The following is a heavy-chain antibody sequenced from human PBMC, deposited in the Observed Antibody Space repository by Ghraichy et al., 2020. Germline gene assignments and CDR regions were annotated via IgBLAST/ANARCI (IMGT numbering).Heavy chain of an antibody. CDR3: ARGPIFWSGNAFDI. CDR2: INHSGST. Sequence: SETLSLTCAVYGGSFSRYYWSWIRQPPGKGLEWIGEINHSGSTNYNPSLKSRVTISVDTSKNQFSLKLSSVTAADTAVYYCARGPIFWSGNAFDIWGQGTMVTVSS. CDR1: GGSFSRYY. D-gene: IGHD3-3*01. J-gene: IGHJ3*02. V-gene: IGHV4-34*01.